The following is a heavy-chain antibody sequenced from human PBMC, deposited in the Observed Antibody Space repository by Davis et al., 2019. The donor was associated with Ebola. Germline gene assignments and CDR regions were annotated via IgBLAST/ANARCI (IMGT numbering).Heavy chain of an antibody. CDR2: ISAYNGNT. D-gene: IGHD2-8*01. Sequence: AASVKVSCKASGYTFTSYGISWVRQAPGQGLEWMGWISAYNGNTNYAQKLQGRVTMTTDTSTSTAYMELRSLRSDDTAVYYCARPNCDAGSSCYYYGLYVWGQGTTVTVSS. CDR3: ARPNCDAGSSCYYYGLYV. CDR1: GYTFTSYG. J-gene: IGHJ6*02. V-gene: IGHV1-18*01.